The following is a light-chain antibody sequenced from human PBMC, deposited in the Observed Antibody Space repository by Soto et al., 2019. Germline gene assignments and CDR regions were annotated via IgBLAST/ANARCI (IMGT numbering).Light chain of an antibody. J-gene: IGLJ1*01. CDR2: DVS. Sequence: QSALTQPASVSGSPGQSITTSCTGTSSDVGGYNYVSWYQQHPGKAPKLMIYDVSNRPSGVSNRFSGSKSGNTASLTISGLQAEDEADYYCSSYTSSSTLAYVFGTGTKLTVL. CDR3: SSYTSSSTLAYV. V-gene: IGLV2-14*01. CDR1: SSDVGGYNY.